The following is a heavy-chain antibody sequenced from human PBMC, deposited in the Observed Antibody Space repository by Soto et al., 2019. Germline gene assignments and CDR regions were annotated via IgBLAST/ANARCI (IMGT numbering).Heavy chain of an antibody. D-gene: IGHD1-26*01. Sequence: PGGSLRLSWAASGFTFSSYAMSWVRQAPGKGLEWVSAISGSGGSTYYADSVKGRFTISRDNSKNTLYLQMNSLRAEDTAVYYCAKVGLWELLLYYFDYWGQGTLVTVSS. V-gene: IGHV3-23*01. CDR2: ISGSGGST. J-gene: IGHJ4*02. CDR3: AKVGLWELLLYYFDY. CDR1: GFTFSSYA.